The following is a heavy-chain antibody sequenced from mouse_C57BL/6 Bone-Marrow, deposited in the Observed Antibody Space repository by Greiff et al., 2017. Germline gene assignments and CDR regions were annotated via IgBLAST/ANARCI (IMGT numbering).Heavy chain of an antibody. J-gene: IGHJ4*01. CDR2: IYPGDGGT. V-gene: IGHV1-80*01. CDR1: GYAFSSYW. CDR3: ARTSRDAMDY. Sequence: VQLQQSGAELVKPGASVKISCKASGYAFSSYWMNWVKQRPGKGLEWIGQIYPGDGGTNYNGKFKGKATLTAAKSSSTAYMQLSSLTSEDSAVYFYARTSRDAMDYWGQGTSVTVSS.